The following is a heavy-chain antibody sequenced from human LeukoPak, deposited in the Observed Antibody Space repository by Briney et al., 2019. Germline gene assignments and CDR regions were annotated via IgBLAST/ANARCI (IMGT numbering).Heavy chain of an antibody. CDR3: VRSSSGPLDY. CDR2: ISGSGDST. D-gene: IGHD3-10*01. CDR1: GPSFSNYG. Sequence: GGTLRLSCVDSGPSFSNYGMSWVRQAPGKGLEWVSAISGSGDSTYYADSVKGRFTISRDNSKNTLFLQMNSLRAEDTAVYYCVRSSSGPLDYWGQGALVTVSS. J-gene: IGHJ4*02. V-gene: IGHV3-23*01.